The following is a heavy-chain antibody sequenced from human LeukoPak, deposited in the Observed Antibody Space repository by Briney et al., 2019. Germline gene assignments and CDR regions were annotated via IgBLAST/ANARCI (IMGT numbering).Heavy chain of an antibody. D-gene: IGHD3-22*01. Sequence: SETLSLTCTVSGGSISSGGYYWGWIRQPPGKGLEWIGSIYYSGSTYYNPSLKSRVTISVDTSKNQFSLKLSSVTAADTAVYYCAHQHYYDSSGYYLDYWGQGTLVTVSS. CDR1: GGSISSGGYY. CDR2: IYYSGST. V-gene: IGHV4-39*07. CDR3: AHQHYYDSSGYYLDY. J-gene: IGHJ4*02.